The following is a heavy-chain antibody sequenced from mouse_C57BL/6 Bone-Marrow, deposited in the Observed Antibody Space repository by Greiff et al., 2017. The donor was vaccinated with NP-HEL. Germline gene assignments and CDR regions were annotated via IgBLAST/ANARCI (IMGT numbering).Heavy chain of an antibody. D-gene: IGHD2-3*01. CDR3: ARGPIYDGYYSYAMDY. V-gene: IGHV1-82*01. J-gene: IGHJ4*01. CDR1: GYAFSSSW. Sequence: QVQLKESGPELVKPGASVKISCKASGYAFSSSWMNWVKQRPGKGLEWIGRIYPGDGDTNYNGKFKGKATLTADKSSSTAYMQLSSLTSEDSAVYFCARGPIYDGYYSYAMDYWGQGTSVTVSS. CDR2: IYPGDGDT.